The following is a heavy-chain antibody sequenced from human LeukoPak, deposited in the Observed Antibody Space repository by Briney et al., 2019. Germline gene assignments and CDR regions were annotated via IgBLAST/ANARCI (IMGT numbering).Heavy chain of an antibody. D-gene: IGHD3-3*01. CDR3: ARCVIYYDFWSGYYNLNDGYWFDP. V-gene: IGHV4-39*01. CDR2: IYYSGST. CDR1: GGSISSSSYY. J-gene: IGHJ5*02. Sequence: SETLSLTCTVSGGSISSSSYYWGWIRLPPGKGLEWIGSIYYSGSTYYNPSLKSRVTISVDTSKNQFSLKLSSVTAADTAVYYCARCVIYYDFWSGYYNLNDGYWFDPWGQGTLVTVSS.